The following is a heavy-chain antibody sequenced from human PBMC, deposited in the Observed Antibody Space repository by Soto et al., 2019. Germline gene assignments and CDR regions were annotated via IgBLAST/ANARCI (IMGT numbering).Heavy chain of an antibody. CDR2: ISPYNGDT. V-gene: IGHV1-18*01. Sequence: ASVKVSCKASGYTFTNHGISWVRQAPGEGLEWMGWISPYNGDTNNAQKFQGGVTMTTDTPTNTGFMELTRLTSDDTAVYYCARGGISSSEGLDYWGQGTLVTVSS. CDR3: ARGGISSSEGLDY. D-gene: IGHD6-13*01. J-gene: IGHJ4*02. CDR1: GYTFTNHG.